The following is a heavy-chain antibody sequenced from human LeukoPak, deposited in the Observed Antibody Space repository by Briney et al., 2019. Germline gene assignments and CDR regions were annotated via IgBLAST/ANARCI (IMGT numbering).Heavy chain of an antibody. V-gene: IGHV1-2*02. Sequence: EASVKVSCKASGYTFTGYYMHWVRQAPGQGLEWMGWINPNSGGTNYAQKFQGRVTMTRDTSISTAYMELSRLRSDDTAVYYCARLGDIVVVPAAMEVWGQGTLVTVSS. CDR1: GYTFTGYY. CDR3: ARLGDIVVVPAAMEV. J-gene: IGHJ4*02. D-gene: IGHD2-2*01. CDR2: INPNSGGT.